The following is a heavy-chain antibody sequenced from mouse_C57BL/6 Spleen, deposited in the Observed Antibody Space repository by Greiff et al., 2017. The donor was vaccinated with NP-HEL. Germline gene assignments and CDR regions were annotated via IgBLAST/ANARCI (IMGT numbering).Heavy chain of an antibody. CDR3: ATEPYYSNKFAY. CDR1: GYTFTDYN. CDR2: INPNNGGT. Sequence: VQLQQSGPELVKPGASVKMSCKASGYTFTDYNMHWVKQSHGKSLEWIGYINPNNGGTSYNQKFKGKATLTVNKSSSTVYMELRSLTSEDSAVYYCATEPYYSNKFAYWGQGTLVTVSA. J-gene: IGHJ3*01. D-gene: IGHD2-5*01. V-gene: IGHV1-22*01.